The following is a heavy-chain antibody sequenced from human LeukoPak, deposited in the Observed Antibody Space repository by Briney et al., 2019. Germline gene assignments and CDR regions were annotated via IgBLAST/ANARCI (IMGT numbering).Heavy chain of an antibody. CDR1: GFTFSDYY. Sequence: PGGSLRLSCAASGFTFSDYYMSWIRQAPGKGLEWVSHISNSASATYYADSVKGRFTISRDNSKNTLYLQMNSLRAEDTAVYYCANLGLWFGELLSDYWGQGTLVTVSS. J-gene: IGHJ4*02. CDR3: ANLGLWFGELLSDY. V-gene: IGHV3-11*01. CDR2: ISNSASAT. D-gene: IGHD3-10*01.